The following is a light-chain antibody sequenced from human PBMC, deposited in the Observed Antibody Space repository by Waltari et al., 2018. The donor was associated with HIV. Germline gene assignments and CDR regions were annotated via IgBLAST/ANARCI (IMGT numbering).Light chain of an antibody. CDR3: QQYYSSPLT. CDR1: PSVFFGSNNKNY. CDR2: WAS. V-gene: IGKV4-1*01. J-gene: IGKJ4*01. Sequence: IVMTQSPDSLTVSLGERATIHCKSSPSVFFGSNNKNYLAWYQQKPGQPPKLLFYWASTRESGVPDRFSVSGSGTDFTLTISSLRTEDVAVYYCQQYYSSPLTFGGGTKVEI.